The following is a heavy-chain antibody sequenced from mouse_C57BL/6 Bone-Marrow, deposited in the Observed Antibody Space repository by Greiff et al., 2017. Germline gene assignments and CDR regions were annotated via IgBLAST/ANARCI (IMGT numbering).Heavy chain of an antibody. CDR2: IYPRDGST. J-gene: IGHJ4*01. CDR3: ASQAAQAPYYYAMDY. Sequence: QVQLQQSDAELVKPGASVKISCKVSGYTFTDHTIHWMKQRPEQGLEWIGYIYPRDGSTKYNEKFKGKATLTADKSSSTAYMQLNLLTSEDSAVYFCASQAAQAPYYYAMDYWGQGTSVTVSA. CDR1: GYTFTDHT. V-gene: IGHV1-78*01. D-gene: IGHD3-2*02.